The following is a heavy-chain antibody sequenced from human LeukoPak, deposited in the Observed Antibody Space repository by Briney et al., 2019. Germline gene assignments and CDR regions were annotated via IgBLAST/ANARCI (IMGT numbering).Heavy chain of an antibody. CDR1: GDSVSSNSAA. CDR2: TYYRSKWYN. J-gene: IGHJ4*02. Sequence: SQTLSLTCAISGDSVSSNSAAWNWIRQSPSRGLEWLGRTYYRSKWYNDYAVSVKSRITINPDTSKNQFSLQLNSVTPEDTAVCYCARMHPPSYSSSWYVDYWGQGTLVTVSS. V-gene: IGHV6-1*01. CDR3: ARMHPPSYSSSWYVDY. D-gene: IGHD6-13*01.